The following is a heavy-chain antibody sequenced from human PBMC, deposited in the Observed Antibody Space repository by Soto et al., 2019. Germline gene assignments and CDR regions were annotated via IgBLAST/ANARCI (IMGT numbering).Heavy chain of an antibody. Sequence: GGSLRLSCAASGFTFRNYGMNWVRQAPGKGLEWVAVISYDGSDKYYVDSMKGRFIISRDNSKNTLFLNMNSLKPEDTAVYYCAKGKQHRG. V-gene: IGHV3-33*08. CDR1: GFTFRNYG. CDR2: ISYDGSDK. CDR3: AKGKQH. J-gene: IGHJ1*01.